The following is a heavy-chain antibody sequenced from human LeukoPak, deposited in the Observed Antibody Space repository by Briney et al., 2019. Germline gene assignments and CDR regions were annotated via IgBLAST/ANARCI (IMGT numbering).Heavy chain of an antibody. D-gene: IGHD3-3*01. CDR1: GFTFSSYA. Sequence: VGSLRLSCAASGFTFSSYAMSWVRQAPGKGLEWVSAISGSGGSTYYADSVKGRFTISRDNSKNTLYLQMNSLRAEDTAVYYCAKDTGRITIFGVVTDAFDIWGQSTMITVSS. CDR2: ISGSGGST. CDR3: AKDTGRITIFGVVTDAFDI. V-gene: IGHV3-23*01. J-gene: IGHJ3*02.